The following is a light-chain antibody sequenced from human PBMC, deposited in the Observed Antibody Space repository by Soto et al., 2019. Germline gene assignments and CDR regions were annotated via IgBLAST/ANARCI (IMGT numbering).Light chain of an antibody. J-gene: IGLJ3*02. V-gene: IGLV2-14*01. Sequence: QSVLTQPASVSGSPGQSITISCTGTNNDVADYNFVSWYQHHPGKAPKLMIYEVYNRPSGVSNRFSGSKSGNTASLTISGPQVGEGGNYYSSSYTGTPTLVFGGGTKLPV. CDR2: EVY. CDR3: SSYTGTPTLV. CDR1: NNDVADYNF.